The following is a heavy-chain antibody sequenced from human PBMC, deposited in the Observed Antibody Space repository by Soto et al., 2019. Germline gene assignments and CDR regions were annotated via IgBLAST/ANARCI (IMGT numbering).Heavy chain of an antibody. CDR1: GFPFTNYA. Sequence: EVQLLESGGGLVKPGGSLRLSCAASGFPFTNYAMTWARQAPGKGLEWVSSISGGDGDTSYADSVKGRFTISRDNSENTMFLQMNSLRPDDTAVYYCAKDRFTSTVRKYWFFDLWGRGTLVTVSS. D-gene: IGHD3-10*01. V-gene: IGHV3-23*01. CDR3: AKDRFTSTVRKYWFFDL. CDR2: ISGGDGDT. J-gene: IGHJ2*01.